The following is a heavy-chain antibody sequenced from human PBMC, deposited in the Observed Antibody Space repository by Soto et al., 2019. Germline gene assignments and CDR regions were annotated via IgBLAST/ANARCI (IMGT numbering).Heavy chain of an antibody. Sequence: QVQLVQSGAEVKKPGASVKISCKASGYTFTSYGISWVRQAPGQGLEWMGWVNAYNGNTNYAQTFQGRVTMSTDTSTSTAYMELRSLRSDDTAVYYCAREAVSGRTGFDYWGQGTLVSVAS. V-gene: IGHV1-18*01. J-gene: IGHJ4*02. D-gene: IGHD6-19*01. CDR2: VNAYNGNT. CDR1: GYTFTSYG. CDR3: AREAVSGRTGFDY.